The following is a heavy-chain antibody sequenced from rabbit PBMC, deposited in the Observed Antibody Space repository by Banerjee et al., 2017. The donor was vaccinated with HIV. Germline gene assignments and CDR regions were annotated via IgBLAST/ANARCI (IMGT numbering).Heavy chain of an antibody. J-gene: IGHJ5*01. D-gene: IGHD7-1*01. CDR2: IYNGDGST. CDR1: GFDFSSNA. Sequence: QQQLEESGGGLVKPGGTLTLTCKASGFDFSSNAMCWVRQAPGKRPEWIACIYNGDGSTYYASWVNGRFSISRSTSLHTVTLQMTSLTVADTATYFCARGGYAGYAGYGYLDWLDLWGPGTLVTVS. V-gene: IGHV1S47*01. CDR3: ARGGYAGYAGYGYLDWLDL.